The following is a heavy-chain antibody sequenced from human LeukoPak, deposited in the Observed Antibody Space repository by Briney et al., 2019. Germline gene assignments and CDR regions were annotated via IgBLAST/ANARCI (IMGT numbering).Heavy chain of an antibody. Sequence: SETLSLTCAVYGGSFSGYYWSWIRQPPGKGLEWIGEINHSGSTNYNPSLKSRVTISVDTSKNQFSLKLSSVTAADTAVYYCASEYCSSTSCTGWFDPWGQGTLVTVSS. D-gene: IGHD2-2*01. CDR2: INHSGST. J-gene: IGHJ5*02. V-gene: IGHV4-34*01. CDR3: ASEYCSSTSCTGWFDP. CDR1: GGSFSGYY.